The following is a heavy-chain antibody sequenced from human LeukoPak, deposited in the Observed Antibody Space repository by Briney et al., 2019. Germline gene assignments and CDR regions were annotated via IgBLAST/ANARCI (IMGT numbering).Heavy chain of an antibody. V-gene: IGHV1-69*04. D-gene: IGHD5-18*01. CDR3: AREEPRGYSYGSPGY. CDR1: GGTFSSYA. Sequence: SVKVSCKASGGTFSSYAISWVRQAPGQGLEWMGRIIPILGIANYAQKFQGRVTITADKSTSTAYMELSSLRSEDTAVYYCAREEPRGYSYGSPGYWGQGTLVTVSS. J-gene: IGHJ4*02. CDR2: IIPILGIA.